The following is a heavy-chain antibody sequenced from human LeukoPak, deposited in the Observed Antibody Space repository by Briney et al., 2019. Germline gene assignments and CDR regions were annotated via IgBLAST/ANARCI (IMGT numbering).Heavy chain of an antibody. J-gene: IGHJ5*02. Sequence: ASVKVSCKASGFIFTKYGISWVRQAPGQGLEWAGWISGYNGDTNYAQKVQGRVTMTTDTSTTTAYMELRSLRSDDTAFYFCARDPSNTSGWKTWFDTWGQGTLVTVSS. CDR3: ARDPSNTSGWKTWFDT. D-gene: IGHD6-19*01. CDR2: ISGYNGDT. CDR1: GFIFTKYG. V-gene: IGHV1-18*01.